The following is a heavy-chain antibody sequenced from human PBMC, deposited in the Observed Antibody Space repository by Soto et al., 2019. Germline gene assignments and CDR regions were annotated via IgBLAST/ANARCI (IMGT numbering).Heavy chain of an antibody. CDR3: AKNQGVELVPLATVDWFDP. CDR1: GFIFENFG. Sequence: GGSLRLSCAASGFIFENFGMSWVRQAPGKGLEWISSISGSGFKEYYADSVKGRFTISRDNSKSTVYLELNNLSAEDTAVYHCAKNQGVELVPLATVDWFDPWGQGP. D-gene: IGHD1-26*01. V-gene: IGHV3-23*01. J-gene: IGHJ5*02. CDR2: ISGSGFKE.